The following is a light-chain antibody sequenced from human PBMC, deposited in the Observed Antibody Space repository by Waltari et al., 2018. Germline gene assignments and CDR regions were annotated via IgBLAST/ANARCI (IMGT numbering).Light chain of an antibody. V-gene: IGLV1-51*01. CDR2: DNI. J-gene: IGLJ2*01. CDR1: SSNIGNGY. Sequence: QSVLTQPPSVSAPPGQKATMSCSGSSSNIGNGYVSWYQHVPGTAPKLLIYDNIKRPSGIPDRCSASRSGTSATLDITGLQTGDEADYFCGTWDSSLSTVVFGGGTKLTVL. CDR3: GTWDSSLSTVV.